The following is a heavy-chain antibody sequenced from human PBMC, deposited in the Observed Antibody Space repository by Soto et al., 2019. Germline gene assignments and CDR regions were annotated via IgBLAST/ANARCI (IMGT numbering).Heavy chain of an antibody. CDR2: INPSGGST. V-gene: IGHV1-46*01. CDR1: GYTFTSYY. D-gene: IGHD3-10*01. CDR3: AIDRITMVRGVRKTLRFDP. J-gene: IGHJ5*02. Sequence: ASVKVSGKASGYTFTSYYMHWVRQAPGQGLEWMGIINPSGGSTSYAQKFQGRVTMTRDTSTSTVYMELSSLRSEDTAVYYCAIDRITMVRGVRKTLRFDPWVQGTLVTVSS.